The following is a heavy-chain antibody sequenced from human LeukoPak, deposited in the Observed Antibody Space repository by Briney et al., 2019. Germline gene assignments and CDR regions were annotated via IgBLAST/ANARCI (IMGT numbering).Heavy chain of an antibody. D-gene: IGHD1-1*01. CDR2: IYYSGST. CDR3: ARSTPVAFDI. V-gene: IGHV4-39*01. J-gene: IGHJ3*02. CDR1: DGSISSSRYY. Sequence: SETLSLTCTVSDGSISSSRYYWGWVRQPPGKGLEWIGSIYYSGSTYYNPSLKSRVTISVDMSKNQFSLKVTSVTAADTAVYYCARSTPVAFDIWGQGTMDTVSS.